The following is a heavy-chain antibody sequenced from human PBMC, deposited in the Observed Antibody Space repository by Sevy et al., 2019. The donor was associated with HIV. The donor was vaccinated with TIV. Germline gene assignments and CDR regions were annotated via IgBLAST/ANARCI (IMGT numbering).Heavy chain of an antibody. V-gene: IGHV3-15*05. J-gene: IGHJ4*02. D-gene: IGHD3-3*01. CDR1: GFTFNNAW. CDR2: IKSKTASGTT. Sequence: GGSLRLSCAASGFTFNNAWMSWVRQAPGKGLEWVGRIKSKTASGTTDYDAPVKGRFTISRDDSKNTLYLKMNSLKTDDKAMYYCTTKKDFWSGYFYFDYWGQGTLVTVSS. CDR3: TTKKDFWSGYFYFDY.